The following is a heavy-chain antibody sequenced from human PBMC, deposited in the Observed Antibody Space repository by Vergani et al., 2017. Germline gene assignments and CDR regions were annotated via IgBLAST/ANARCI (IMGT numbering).Heavy chain of an antibody. CDR3: AKGYSSGWYTYYYYYYGMDV. D-gene: IGHD6-19*01. J-gene: IGHJ6*02. CDR1: GFTFDDYG. V-gene: IGHV3-20*04. CDR2: INWNGGST. Sequence: EVQLVESGGGVVRPGGSLRLSCAASGFTFDDYGMSWVRQAPGKGLEWVSGINWNGGSTGYADSVKGRFTISRDNSKNTLYLQMNSLRAEDTAVYYCAKGYSSGWYTYYYYYYGMDVWGQGTTVTVSS.